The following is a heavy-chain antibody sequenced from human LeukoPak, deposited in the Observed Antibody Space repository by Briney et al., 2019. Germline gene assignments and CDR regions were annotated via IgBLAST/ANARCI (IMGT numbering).Heavy chain of an antibody. CDR3: ARGRRISHTRYYFDY. V-gene: IGHV4-34*01. J-gene: IGHJ4*02. D-gene: IGHD2/OR15-2a*01. CDR2: INHSGST. CDR1: GGSISSDY. Sequence: PSETLSLTRTVSGGSISSDYWSWIRQPPGKGLEWIGEINHSGSTNYNPSLKSRVTISVDTSKNQFSLKLSSVTAADTAVYYCARGRRISHTRYYFDYWGQGTLVTVSS.